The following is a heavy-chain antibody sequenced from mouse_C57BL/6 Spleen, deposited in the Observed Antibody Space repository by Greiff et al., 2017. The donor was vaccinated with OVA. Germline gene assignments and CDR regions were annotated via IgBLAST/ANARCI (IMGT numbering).Heavy chain of an antibody. D-gene: IGHD1-1*01. CDR2: IYPRSGNT. Sequence: VKLMESGAELARPGASVKLSCKASGYTFTSYGISWVKQRTGQGLEWIGEIYPRSGNTYYNEKFKGKATLTADKSSSTAYMELRSLTSEDSAVYFCARRDYGSSYYAMDYWGQGTSVTVSS. CDR1: GYTFTSYG. CDR3: ARRDYGSSYYAMDY. J-gene: IGHJ4*01. V-gene: IGHV1-81*01.